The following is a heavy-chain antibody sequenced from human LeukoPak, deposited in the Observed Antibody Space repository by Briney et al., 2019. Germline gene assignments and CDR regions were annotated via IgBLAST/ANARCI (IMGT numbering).Heavy chain of an antibody. V-gene: IGHV3-30*18. CDR2: ISYDGSNK. D-gene: IGHD3-22*01. CDR1: GFTFSSYG. Sequence: PRGSLRLSCAASGFTFSSYGMHWVRQAPGKGLEWVAVISYDGSNKYYADSVKGRFTISRDNSKNTLYLQMNSLRAEDTAVYYCAKPYDSKSIGWFDPWGQGTLVTVSS. J-gene: IGHJ5*02. CDR3: AKPYDSKSIGWFDP.